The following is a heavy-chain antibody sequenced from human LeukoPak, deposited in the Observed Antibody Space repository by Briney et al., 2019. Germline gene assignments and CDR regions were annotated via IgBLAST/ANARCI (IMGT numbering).Heavy chain of an antibody. CDR3: ARDHAGAEAAFDI. V-gene: IGHV3-7*01. Sequence: GGSLRLSCAASGFTFNIYWMSWVRQAPGKGLEWVANIKQDESEKYYVDSVKGRFTISRDNAKNSLYLQMNSLRAEDTAVYYCARDHAGAEAAFDIWGQGTMVTVSS. J-gene: IGHJ3*02. D-gene: IGHD1-26*01. CDR2: IKQDESEK. CDR1: GFTFNIYW.